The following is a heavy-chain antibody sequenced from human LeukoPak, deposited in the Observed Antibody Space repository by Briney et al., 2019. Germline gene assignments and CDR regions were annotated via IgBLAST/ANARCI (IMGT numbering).Heavy chain of an antibody. V-gene: IGHV3-48*03. CDR3: AKDRVDSSGWLRYFDY. CDR1: GFTFSSYE. J-gene: IGHJ4*02. Sequence: PGGSLRLSCAASGFTFSSYEMNWVRQAPGKGLEWVSYISSSGKTIYYADSVKGRFIISRDNAKKSLYLQMNSLRAEDTAVYYCAKDRVDSSGWLRYFDYWGQGTLVTVSS. D-gene: IGHD6-19*01. CDR2: ISSSGKTI.